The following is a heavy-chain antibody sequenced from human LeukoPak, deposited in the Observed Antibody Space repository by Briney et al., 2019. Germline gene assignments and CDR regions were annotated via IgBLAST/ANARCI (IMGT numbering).Heavy chain of an antibody. CDR3: AKVGSMGTLDY. CDR1: GFTVSLYY. Sequence: GGSLRLSCAASGFTVSLYYMTWVRQAPGKGLEWVSAISGSGGSTYYADSVKGRFTISRDNSKNTLYLQMNSLRAEDTAVYYCAKVGSMGTLDYWGQGTLVTVSS. D-gene: IGHD2/OR15-2a*01. J-gene: IGHJ4*02. V-gene: IGHV3-23*01. CDR2: ISGSGGST.